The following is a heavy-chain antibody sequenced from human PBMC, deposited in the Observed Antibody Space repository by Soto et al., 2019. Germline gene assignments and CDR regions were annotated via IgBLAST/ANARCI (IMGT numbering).Heavy chain of an antibody. J-gene: IGHJ5*02. Sequence: LRLSCAASGFTFSRYAMSWVRQAPGKGLEWVSEISGSGGSTYYADSVKGRFTISRDNSKNTLYLQMDSLRAEDTAVYYCAKDPVAVAGYNWFDPWGQGTLVTVSS. CDR3: AKDPVAVAGYNWFDP. D-gene: IGHD6-19*01. V-gene: IGHV3-23*01. CDR2: ISGSGGST. CDR1: GFTFSRYA.